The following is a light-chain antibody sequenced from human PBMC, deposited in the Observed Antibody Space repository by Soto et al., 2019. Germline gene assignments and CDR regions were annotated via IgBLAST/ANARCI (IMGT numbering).Light chain of an antibody. CDR3: QQYFDVPVT. J-gene: IGKJ4*01. CDR1: RSVFYTSTARNH. CDR2: WAS. V-gene: IGKV4-1*01. Sequence: DIVMTQSPDSLAVSLGEKATITCQSSRSVFYTSTARNHLAWYRQKPGQPPNLLIYWASTRESGVPDRFTGSGSGTDFTLTISSLRPEDAAVYYCQQYFDVPVTFGGGTKLEIK.